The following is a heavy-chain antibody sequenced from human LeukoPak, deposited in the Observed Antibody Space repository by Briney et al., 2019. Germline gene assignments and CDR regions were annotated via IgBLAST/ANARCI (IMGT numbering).Heavy chain of an antibody. CDR2: ISRSTTYI. J-gene: IGHJ6*03. CDR3: AGGSYGDYQYYYYMDV. D-gene: IGHD4-17*01. V-gene: IGHV3-21*01. Sequence: GGSLRLSCAASGFIFSSYSMNWVRQAPGKGLEWVPFISRSTTYIYSADSVKGRFTISRDNAKNSLYLQMNSLRAEDTAVYYCAGGSYGDYQYYYYMDVWGKGTTVTISS. CDR1: GFIFSSYS.